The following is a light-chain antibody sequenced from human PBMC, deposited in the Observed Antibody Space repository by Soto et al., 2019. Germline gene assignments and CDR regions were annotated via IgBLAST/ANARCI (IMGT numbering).Light chain of an antibody. J-gene: IGLJ1*01. CDR2: EVS. CDR3: SSYTSSSTIYV. CDR1: SSDVGGYNY. V-gene: IGLV2-14*01. Sequence: QSALTQPASVSGSPGQSITISCTGTSSDVGGYNYVSWYQQHPGKAPKLMIYEVSNRPSGVSNRFSGSKSGNTASLTISGLQAEDEADYYCSSYTSSSTIYVVGNGTKVTV.